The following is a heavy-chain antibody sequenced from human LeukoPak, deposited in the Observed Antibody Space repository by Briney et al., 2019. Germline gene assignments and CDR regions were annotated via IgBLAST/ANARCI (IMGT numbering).Heavy chain of an antibody. CDR1: GGSFSGYY. Sequence: PSETLSLTCAVYGGSFSGYYWSWIRQPPGKGLEWIGEINHSGSTNYNPSLKSRVTISVDTSKNQFSLKLSSVTAADTAVYYCARGQGNKSKWGQGTLVTVSS. V-gene: IGHV4-34*01. J-gene: IGHJ4*02. CDR3: ARGQGNKSK. CDR2: INHSGST.